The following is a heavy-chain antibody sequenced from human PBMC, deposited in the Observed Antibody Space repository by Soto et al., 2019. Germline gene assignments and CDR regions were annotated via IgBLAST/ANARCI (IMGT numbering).Heavy chain of an antibody. CDR3: ARDVSPGSSGWYGDAFDI. CDR1: GFTFSNYW. J-gene: IGHJ3*02. CDR2: IKRDGSEG. D-gene: IGHD6-13*01. Sequence: QLVESGGGLVQPGGSLRLSCAASGFTFSNYWMTWVRQAPGKGLEWVANIKRDGSEGSYLDSVGGRFTVSRDNAKNSLFLQMNSLRAEDTALYYCARDVSPGSSGWYGDAFDIWGQGTMVTVSS. V-gene: IGHV3-7*05.